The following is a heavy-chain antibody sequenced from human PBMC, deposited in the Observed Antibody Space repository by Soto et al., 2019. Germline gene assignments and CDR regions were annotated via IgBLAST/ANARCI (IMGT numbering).Heavy chain of an antibody. CDR1: GFSFSSYA. Sequence: QVQLVESGGGVVQPGRSLRLSCAGSGFSFSSYAMHWVRQAPGKGLEWVAVIWHDGSNKDYVDSVKGRFTISRDNSKNTLHLQRNSLRAEDTAVYYCARDPATMVRGTVGWIDPWGQGTLVTVSS. J-gene: IGHJ5*02. V-gene: IGHV3-33*01. CDR2: IWHDGSNK. D-gene: IGHD3-10*01. CDR3: ARDPATMVRGTVGWIDP.